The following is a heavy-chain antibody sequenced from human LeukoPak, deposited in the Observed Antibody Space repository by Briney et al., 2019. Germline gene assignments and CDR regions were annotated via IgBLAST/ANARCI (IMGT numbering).Heavy chain of an antibody. V-gene: IGHV4-34*01. D-gene: IGHD3/OR15-3a*01. CDR2: INHSGST. CDR1: GGSFSGYY. CDR3: ARQTGSGLFTLP. J-gene: IGHJ4*02. Sequence: TSSETLSLTCAVYGGSFSGYYWSWLRQPPGKGLEWIGEINHSGSTNYNPSLKSRVTISVDTSKNQFSLMLSSVTAADTAVYYCARQTGSGLFTLPGGQGTLVTVSS.